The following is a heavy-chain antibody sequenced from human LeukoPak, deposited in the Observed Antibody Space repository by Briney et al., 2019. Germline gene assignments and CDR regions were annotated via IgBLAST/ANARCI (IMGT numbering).Heavy chain of an antibody. CDR1: GFSFSSYA. D-gene: IGHD3-22*01. Sequence: GGSLRLSCAASGFSFSSYAMHWVRQAPGKGLEWVAVISYDGSNKYYADSVKGRFTISRDNSKNTLYLQMNSLRAVDTAVYYCARASRDSSGYLDYWGQGTLVIVSS. CDR2: ISYDGSNK. CDR3: ARASRDSSGYLDY. V-gene: IGHV3-30-3*01. J-gene: IGHJ4*02.